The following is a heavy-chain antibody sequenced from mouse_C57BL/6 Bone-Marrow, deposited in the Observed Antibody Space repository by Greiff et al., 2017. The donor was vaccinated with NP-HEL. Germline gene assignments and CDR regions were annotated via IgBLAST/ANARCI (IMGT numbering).Heavy chain of an antibody. CDR2: IRNKANGYTT. V-gene: IGHV7-3*01. CDR3: ARYPHYYGSSHGWYFDV. CDR1: GFTFTDYY. J-gene: IGHJ1*03. Sequence: EVKLVASGGGLVQPGGSLSLSCAASGFTFTDYYMSWVRQPPGKALEWLGFIRNKANGYTTEYSASVKGRFTISRDNSQSILYLQMNALRAEDSATYYCARYPHYYGSSHGWYFDVWGTGTTVTVSS. D-gene: IGHD1-1*01.